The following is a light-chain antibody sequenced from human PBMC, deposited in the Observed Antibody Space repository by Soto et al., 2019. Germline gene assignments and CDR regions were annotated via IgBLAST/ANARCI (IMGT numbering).Light chain of an antibody. CDR1: SSDVGGYNY. Sequence: QSALTQPASVSGSPGQSITISCTGTSSDVGGYNYVSWYQQHPGKAPKLMIYHVSNRPSGVSNRFSGSKSGNTASLTISGLQDEDEADYYCSSYASSSTLYVFGAGTKVTVL. CDR3: SSYASSSTLYV. CDR2: HVS. V-gene: IGLV2-14*03. J-gene: IGLJ1*01.